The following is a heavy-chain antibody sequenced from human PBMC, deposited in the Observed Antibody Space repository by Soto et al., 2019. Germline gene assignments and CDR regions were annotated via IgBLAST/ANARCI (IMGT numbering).Heavy chain of an antibody. J-gene: IGHJ4*02. D-gene: IGHD6-19*01. V-gene: IGHV3-23*01. CDR1: GFTFSSYA. Sequence: GGSLRLSCAASGFTFSSYAMSWVRQATGKGLEWVSAISGSGGSTDYADSVKGRFTISRDNSKNTLYLQMNSLRAEDTAVYYCAKNPRPQWPLDYWGQGTLVTVSS. CDR2: ISGSGGST. CDR3: AKNPRPQWPLDY.